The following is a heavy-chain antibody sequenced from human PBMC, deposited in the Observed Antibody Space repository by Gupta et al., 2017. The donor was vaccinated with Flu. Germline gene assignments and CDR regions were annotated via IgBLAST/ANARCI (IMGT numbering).Heavy chain of an antibody. CDR3: ARRWRVAGNYYFDY. J-gene: IGHJ4*02. D-gene: IGHD6-19*01. Sequence: GRVTMTRDTSISTAYMELSRLRSDDTAVYYCARRWRVAGNYYFDYWGQGTLVTVSS. V-gene: IGHV1-2*02.